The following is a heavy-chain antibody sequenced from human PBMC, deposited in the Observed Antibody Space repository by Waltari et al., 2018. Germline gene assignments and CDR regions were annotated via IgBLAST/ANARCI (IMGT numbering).Heavy chain of an antibody. CDR2: IYTSGST. Sequence: QVQLQESGPGLVKPSQTLSLTCTVSGGSISSGSYYWSWIRQPAGKGLEWIGYIYTSGSTNYNPSLKSRVTISVDTSKNQFSLKLSSVTAADTAVYYCARARGDYVYYYYGMDVWGQGTTVTVSS. V-gene: IGHV4-61*09. J-gene: IGHJ6*02. CDR3: ARARGDYVYYYYGMDV. CDR1: GGSISSGSYY. D-gene: IGHD4-17*01.